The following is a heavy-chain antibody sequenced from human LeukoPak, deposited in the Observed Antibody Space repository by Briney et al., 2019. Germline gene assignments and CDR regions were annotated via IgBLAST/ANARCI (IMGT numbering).Heavy chain of an antibody. D-gene: IGHD3-22*01. CDR3: ASGYYDSSGYFVDY. CDR1: GGSISSYY. CDR2: IYTSGST. V-gene: IGHV4-4*07. Sequence: PSETLSLTCTVSGGSISSYYWSWIRQPAGKGLEWIGRIYTSGSTNYNPSLKSRVTMSVDTSKNQFSLKLSSVTAADTAVYYCASGYYDSSGYFVDYWGQGTRVTVSS. J-gene: IGHJ4*02.